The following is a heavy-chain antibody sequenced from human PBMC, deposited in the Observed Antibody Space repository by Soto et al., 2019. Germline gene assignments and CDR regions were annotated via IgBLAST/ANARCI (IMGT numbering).Heavy chain of an antibody. V-gene: IGHV3-23*01. Sequence: GGSLRLSCAASGFTFSSYAMSWVRQAPWKGLEWVSAISGSGGSTYYADSVKGRFTISRDNSKNTLYLQMNSLRAEDTAVYYCAKKGRSIAARRAFDYWGQGTLVTVSS. CDR1: GFTFSSYA. J-gene: IGHJ4*02. CDR2: ISGSGGST. CDR3: AKKGRSIAARRAFDY. D-gene: IGHD6-6*01.